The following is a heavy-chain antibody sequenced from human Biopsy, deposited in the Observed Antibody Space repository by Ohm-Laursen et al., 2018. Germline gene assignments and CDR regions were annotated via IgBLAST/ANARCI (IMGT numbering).Heavy chain of an antibody. Sequence: ASVKVSCKFSGYTLNELSMHWVRQVPGKGLEWMGGFAPENGKTVYAQNFQARVSLTEDTSTCTAYMELRSLRSEETAVYYCAADINVWNVNYWGQGTQVTVSS. V-gene: IGHV1-24*01. CDR2: FAPENGKT. J-gene: IGHJ4*02. CDR3: AADINVWNVNY. D-gene: IGHD1-1*01. CDR1: GYTLNELS.